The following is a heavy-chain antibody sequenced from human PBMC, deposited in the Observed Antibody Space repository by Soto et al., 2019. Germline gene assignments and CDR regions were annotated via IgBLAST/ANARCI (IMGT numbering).Heavy chain of an antibody. CDR3: ARLQYTVVTALDI. V-gene: IGHV4-59*11. D-gene: IGHD2-15*01. J-gene: IGHJ3*02. CDR2: IYHTVNT. CDR1: GVSIGSHC. Sequence: KPSATLSLTWIVSGVSIGSHCWSWIRQAPGKGPELVGYIYHTVNTNYNPALKSRVTISMDTSENQLSLQLSSVTAADTAVYYCARLQYTVVTALDIWGQGTMVTVSS.